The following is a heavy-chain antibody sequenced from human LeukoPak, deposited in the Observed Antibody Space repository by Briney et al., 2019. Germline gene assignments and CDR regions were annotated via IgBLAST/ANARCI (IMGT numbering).Heavy chain of an antibody. V-gene: IGHV3-74*01. CDR2: INSDGSST. CDR1: GFTFSSYW. D-gene: IGHD5-12*01. Sequence: GGSLRLSCAASGFTFSSYWMHWVRQAPGKGLMWVSRINSDGSSTSYADSVKGRFTISRDNAKNTLYLQMNSLRAGDTAVFYCARVGQAGYVGYPLDYRGQGTLVTVSS. CDR3: ARVGQAGYVGYPLDY. J-gene: IGHJ4*02.